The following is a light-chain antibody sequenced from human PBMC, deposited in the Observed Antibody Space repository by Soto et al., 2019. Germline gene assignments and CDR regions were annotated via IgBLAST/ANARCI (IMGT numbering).Light chain of an antibody. Sequence: EIVLTQSPGTLSLSPGERATLSCRSSQSVSNNYLAWYQQKPGQAPRLLIYGASNRATGIPDRFSGSGSGTNFTLTISRLEAEDFVVYYCQQYDRPGTFGQGTKVDIK. CDR1: QSVSNNY. V-gene: IGKV3-20*01. CDR3: QQYDRPGT. CDR2: GAS. J-gene: IGKJ1*01.